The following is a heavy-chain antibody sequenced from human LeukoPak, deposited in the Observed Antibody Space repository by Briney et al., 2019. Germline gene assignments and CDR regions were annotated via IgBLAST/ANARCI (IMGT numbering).Heavy chain of an antibody. CDR3: AQAPYYYDSPDY. CDR1: GYTFTSYY. V-gene: IGHV1-46*01. CDR2: INPSGGST. Sequence: GASVKVSCTASGYTFTSYYMHWVRQAPGQGLEWMGIINPSGGSTSYAQKFQGRVTMTRDTSTSTVYMELSSLRSEDTAVYYCAQAPYYYDSPDYWGQGTLVTVSS. J-gene: IGHJ4*02. D-gene: IGHD3-22*01.